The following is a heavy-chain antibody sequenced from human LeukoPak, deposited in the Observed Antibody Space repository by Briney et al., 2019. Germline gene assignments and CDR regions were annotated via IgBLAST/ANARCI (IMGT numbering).Heavy chain of an antibody. D-gene: IGHD1-26*01. CDR3: ARIPRIVGALRHFDY. J-gene: IGHJ4*02. CDR1: GGSFSGYY. V-gene: IGHV4-34*01. CDR2: INHSGST. Sequence: SETLSLTCAVYGGSFSGYYWSWIRQPPGKGLEWIGEINHSGSTNYNPSLKSRVTISVDTSKSQFSLKLSSVTAADTAVYYCARIPRIVGALRHFDYWGQGTLVTVSS.